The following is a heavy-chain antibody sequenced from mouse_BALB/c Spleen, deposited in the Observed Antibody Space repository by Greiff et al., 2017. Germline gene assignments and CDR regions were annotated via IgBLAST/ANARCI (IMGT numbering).Heavy chain of an antibody. D-gene: IGHD2-3*01. CDR2: IYPGDGDT. J-gene: IGHJ2*01. CDR3: ANDGY. Sequence: VQLQQSGAELARPGASVKLSCKASGYTFTSYWMQWVKQRPGQGLEWIGAIYPGDGDTRYTQKFKGKATLTADKSSSTAYMQLSSLASEDSAVYYCANDGYWGQGTTLTVSS. V-gene: IGHV1-87*01. CDR1: GYTFTSYW.